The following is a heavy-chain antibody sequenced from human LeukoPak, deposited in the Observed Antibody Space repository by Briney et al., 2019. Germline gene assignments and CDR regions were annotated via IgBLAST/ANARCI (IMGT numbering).Heavy chain of an antibody. V-gene: IGHV5-51*01. Sequence: GESLKISCEGSGCTFTSYRIGWVRQVPGKGLEWMGVIFPGGSESRYSPSFQGQVTFSADKSIGTAYLQWNSLEASDTAIYYCARFSVQNYGVGPDYWGQGTQVTVSS. CDR1: GCTFTSYR. CDR3: ARFSVQNYGVGPDY. CDR2: IFPGGSES. J-gene: IGHJ4*02. D-gene: IGHD4-17*01.